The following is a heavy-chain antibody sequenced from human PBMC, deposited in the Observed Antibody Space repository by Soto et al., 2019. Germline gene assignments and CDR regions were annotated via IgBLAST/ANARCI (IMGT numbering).Heavy chain of an antibody. D-gene: IGHD3-22*01. CDR2: IYPGDSDT. CDR3: ARQRLWGTSGYYYFEN. V-gene: IGHV5-51*01. CDR1: GHIFSNYW. J-gene: IGHJ4*02. Sequence: GESLKISCKGSGHIFSNYWIGWVRQMPGKGLEWMGIIYPGDSDTRYSPSFQGQVTITVDKSINTAYLQWSRLKASDTAIYYCARQRLWGTSGYYYFENWGQGTLVTVSS.